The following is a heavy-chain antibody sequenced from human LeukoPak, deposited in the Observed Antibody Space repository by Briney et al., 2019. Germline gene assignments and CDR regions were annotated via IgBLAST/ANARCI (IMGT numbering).Heavy chain of an antibody. CDR2: IAGSSGYI. Sequence: SGGSLRLSCAASGFTFSSYTMNWVRQAPGKGLEWVSSIAGSSGYISYADSVKGRFTISRDNAKKSLYLQTTSLTAEGTAVYYCARDRGAYCGGDCYLGFDYWGRGTLVTVSS. CDR1: GFTFSSYT. V-gene: IGHV3-21*01. D-gene: IGHD2-21*02. J-gene: IGHJ4*01. CDR3: ARDRGAYCGGDCYLGFDY.